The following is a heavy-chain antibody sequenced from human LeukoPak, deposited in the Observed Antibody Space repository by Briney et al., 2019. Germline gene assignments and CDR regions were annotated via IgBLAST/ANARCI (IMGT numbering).Heavy chain of an antibody. D-gene: IGHD1-26*01. Sequence: GGSLRLSCAASGFTFTSYSMNWVRQAPGKGLEWVSYISGSSSAIHYADSVKGRFTISRDNANNSLYPQMNSLRAEDTAVYYCARGCGSLSLGYWGQGTLVAVSS. CDR1: GFTFTSYS. CDR2: ISGSSSAI. V-gene: IGHV3-48*04. J-gene: IGHJ4*02. CDR3: ARGCGSLSLGY.